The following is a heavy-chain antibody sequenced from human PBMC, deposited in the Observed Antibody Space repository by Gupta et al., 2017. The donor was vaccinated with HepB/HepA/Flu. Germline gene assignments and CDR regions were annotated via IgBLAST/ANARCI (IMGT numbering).Heavy chain of an antibody. V-gene: IGHV3-66*01. J-gene: IGHJ6*02. D-gene: IGHD4-17*01. Sequence: EVQLVESGGGLVQPGGSLRLSCAASGFTVSSNYMSWFRQAPGKGLEWVSVIYSGGSTYYADSVKGRFTISRDNSKNTLYLQMNSLRAEDTAVYYCARCIMTTLLDVWGQGTTVTVSS. CDR3: ARCIMTTLLDV. CDR1: GFTVSSNY. CDR2: IYSGGST.